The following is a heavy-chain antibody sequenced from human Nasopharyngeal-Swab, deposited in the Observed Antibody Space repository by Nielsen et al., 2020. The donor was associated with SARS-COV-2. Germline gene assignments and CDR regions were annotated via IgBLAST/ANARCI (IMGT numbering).Heavy chain of an antibody. V-gene: IGHV4-30-4*01. CDR3: ARGVGRRLDY. Sequence: SCTVSGGSISSGDYYWSWIRRPPGKGLEWIGYIYYSGSTYYNPSLKSRVTISVDTSKNQFSLKLSSVTAADTAVYYCARGVGRRLDYWGQGTLVTVSS. D-gene: IGHD1-1*01. J-gene: IGHJ4*02. CDR2: IYYSGST. CDR1: GGSISSGDYY.